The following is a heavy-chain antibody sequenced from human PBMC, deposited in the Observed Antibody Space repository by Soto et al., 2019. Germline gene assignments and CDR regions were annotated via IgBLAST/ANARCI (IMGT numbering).Heavy chain of an antibody. D-gene: IGHD6-13*01. CDR3: AGPGIAAPRGSPQNPFDI. V-gene: IGHV4-39*01. CDR2: IYYSGST. Sequence: QLQLQESGPGLVKPSETLSLTCTVSGGSISSSSYYWGWIRQPPGKGLEWIGSIYYSGSTYYNPSLKSRVTISVDTSKHQFSLKLSSVTAADTAVYYCAGPGIAAPRGSPQNPFDIWGQGTMVTVSS. CDR1: GGSISSSSYY. J-gene: IGHJ3*02.